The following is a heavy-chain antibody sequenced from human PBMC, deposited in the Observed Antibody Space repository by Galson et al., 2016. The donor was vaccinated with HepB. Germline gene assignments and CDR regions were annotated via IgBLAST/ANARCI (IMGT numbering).Heavy chain of an antibody. V-gene: IGHV4-4*02. CDR3: TRDGGTDWRWFDP. Sequence: SETLSLTCDVSSASVDTSNWWGWVRQPPGKGLEWIGEIHSGGSTKYNLSLKSRVSISLDKAKNQFSLRLNSVTAADTAFYYCTRDGGTDWRWFDPWGQGILVTVPP. CDR1: SASVDTSNW. CDR2: IHSGGST. J-gene: IGHJ5*02. D-gene: IGHD1-1*01.